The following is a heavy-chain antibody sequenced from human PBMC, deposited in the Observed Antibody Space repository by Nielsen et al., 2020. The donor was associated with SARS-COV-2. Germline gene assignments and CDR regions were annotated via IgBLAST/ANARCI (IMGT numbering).Heavy chain of an antibody. D-gene: IGHD6-19*01. CDR1: GFTFNIYA. Sequence: GESLKISCAASGFTFNIYAMAWVRRAPGRGLEWVSGTSASGASTYYADSVKGRFSISRDNSKNTLYLQMNSLRAEDTAVYYCAKDGQWLDDYYFDYWGQGTLVTVSS. CDR3: AKDGQWLDDYYFDY. CDR2: TSASGAST. V-gene: IGHV3-23*01. J-gene: IGHJ4*02.